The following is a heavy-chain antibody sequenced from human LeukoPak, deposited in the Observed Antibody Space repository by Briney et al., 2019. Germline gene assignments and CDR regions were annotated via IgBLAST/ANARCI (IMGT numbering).Heavy chain of an antibody. V-gene: IGHV1-24*01. D-gene: IGHD3-22*01. Sequence: ASVKVSCKVSGYSVTELSMHWVRQAPGLGLEWVGGFNREDAAPVYAQQFQGRVTMTEDTSTDTAYMELSSLRSEDTALYYCATLDSYYDNSGRPLLPDWGQGTLVIVSS. J-gene: IGHJ4*02. CDR2: FNREDAAP. CDR1: GYSVTELS. CDR3: ATLDSYYDNSGRPLLPD.